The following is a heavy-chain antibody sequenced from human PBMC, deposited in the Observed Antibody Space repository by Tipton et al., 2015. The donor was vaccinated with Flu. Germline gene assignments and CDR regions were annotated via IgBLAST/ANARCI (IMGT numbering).Heavy chain of an antibody. CDR2: IYHRGST. J-gene: IGHJ4*02. CDR1: GYSISSGYY. V-gene: IGHV4-38-2*02. CDR3: ARDQSGLLFRLDY. D-gene: IGHD3/OR15-3a*01. Sequence: TLSLTCAVSGYSISSGYYWGWIRQPPGKGLEWIGSIYHRGSTYYNPSLKSRVTISVDTSKNPFSLKLISVTAADTAVYYCARDQSGLLFRLDYWGQGTLVTVSS.